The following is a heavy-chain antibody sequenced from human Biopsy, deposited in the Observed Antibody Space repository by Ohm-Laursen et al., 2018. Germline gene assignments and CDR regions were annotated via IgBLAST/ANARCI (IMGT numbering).Heavy chain of an antibody. D-gene: IGHD1-1*01. CDR1: GYTLNELS. J-gene: IGHJ4*02. CDR2: FAPENGKT. Sequence: SVKVSCKVSGYTLNELSMHWVRQVPGKGLEWMGGFAPENGKTVYAQNFQARVSLTEDASTDTAYMEMRSLRSEDTAVYYCAADINVWNVNYWGQGTQVTVSS. CDR3: AADINVWNVNY. V-gene: IGHV1-24*01.